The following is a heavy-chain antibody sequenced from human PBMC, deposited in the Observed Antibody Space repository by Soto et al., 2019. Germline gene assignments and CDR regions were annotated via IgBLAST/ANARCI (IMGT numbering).Heavy chain of an antibody. D-gene: IGHD1-7*01. CDR2: IYPGDSDT. Sequence: PGESLKISCKCSGYLFTTYWIAWVRQMPGEGLEWMGIIYPGDSDTRYSPSFQGQVTISDDKSISTAYLQLNSLKASDSAIYYCARGLWVGWNSNWFDPWGQGTLVTVSS. CDR1: GYLFTTYW. J-gene: IGHJ5*02. V-gene: IGHV5-51*01. CDR3: ARGLWVGWNSNWFDP.